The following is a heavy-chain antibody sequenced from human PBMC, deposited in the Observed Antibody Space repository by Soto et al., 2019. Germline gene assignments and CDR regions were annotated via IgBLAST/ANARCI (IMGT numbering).Heavy chain of an antibody. Sequence: PSETLSLTCTVSGGSISSSSYYWGWIRQPPGKGLEWIGSIYYSGSTYYNPSLKSRVTISVDTSKNQFSLKLSSVTAADTAVYYCARLRGSSSWYGYYYYYGMDVWGQGTTVTVSS. J-gene: IGHJ6*02. CDR1: GGSISSSSYY. CDR3: ARLRGSSSWYGYYYYYGMDV. V-gene: IGHV4-39*01. D-gene: IGHD6-13*01. CDR2: IYYSGST.